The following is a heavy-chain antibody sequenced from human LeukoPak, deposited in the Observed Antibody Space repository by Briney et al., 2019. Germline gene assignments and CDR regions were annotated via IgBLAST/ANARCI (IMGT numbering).Heavy chain of an antibody. D-gene: IGHD3-10*01. CDR2: IDYSEST. V-gene: IGHV4-59*01. CDR3: ARRGFAHNGMDV. J-gene: IGHJ6*02. CDR1: GGSISSYY. Sequence: SETLSLTCTVSGGSISSYYWNWIRQAPGKGLEWIAYIDYSESTNYNPSLKSRVSISIDTSKNQFSLKVSPVTAADAAVYYCARRGFAHNGMDVWGQGTTVTVSS.